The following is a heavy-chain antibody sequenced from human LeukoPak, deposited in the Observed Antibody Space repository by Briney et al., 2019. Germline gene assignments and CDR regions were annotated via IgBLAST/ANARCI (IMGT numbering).Heavy chain of an antibody. Sequence: GGSLRLSCAASGFTFNTYTMNWVRQAPGKGLEWVSCISSSGDIVYADSVRGRFTISRDNAKNSLYLEMNSLRAEDTAVYYCARRYYYDSSVYYPLDHWGQGTLVTVSP. J-gene: IGHJ4*02. D-gene: IGHD3-22*01. V-gene: IGHV3-21*01. CDR2: ISSSGDI. CDR1: GFTFNTYT. CDR3: ARRYYYDSSVYYPLDH.